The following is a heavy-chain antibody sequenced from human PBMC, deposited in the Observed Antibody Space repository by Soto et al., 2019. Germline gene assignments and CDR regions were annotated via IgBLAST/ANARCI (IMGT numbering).Heavy chain of an antibody. J-gene: IGHJ2*01. CDR2: ISGYTGKT. CDR3: TRHSNEYASWSSWYFDL. V-gene: IGHV1-18*01. CDR1: GYTFTTYG. D-gene: IGHD3-16*01. Sequence: QVHLVQSGAEVKKPGASVKVSCKASGYTFTTYGISWVRQASGQGLEWMAWISGYTGKTNYATKLRGRVTMTTDTSPSTAYMELRSLRSDATAVYYCTRHSNEYASWSSWYFDLWGRGTLVTVSS.